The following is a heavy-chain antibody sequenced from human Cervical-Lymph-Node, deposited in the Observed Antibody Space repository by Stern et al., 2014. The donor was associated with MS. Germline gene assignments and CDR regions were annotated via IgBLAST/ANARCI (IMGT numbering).Heavy chain of an antibody. CDR1: GGSISSYY. CDR2: IYYSGST. Sequence: QLQLQESGPGLVKPSETLSLTCTVSGGSISSYYWSWIRQPPGKGLEWIGYIYYSGSTNYNPSLKSRVTLSVDTSKNQFSLKLSSVTAADTAVYYCARESEVGATPDYWGQGTLVTVSS. D-gene: IGHD1-26*01. J-gene: IGHJ4*02. CDR3: ARESEVGATPDY. V-gene: IGHV4-59*01.